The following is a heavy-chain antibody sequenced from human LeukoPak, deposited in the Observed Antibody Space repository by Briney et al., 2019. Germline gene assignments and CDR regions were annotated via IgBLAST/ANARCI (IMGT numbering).Heavy chain of an antibody. CDR1: GYTFTSYG. D-gene: IGHD3-16*01. J-gene: IGHJ4*02. Sequence: ASVKVSCKASGYTFTSYGINWVRQAPGQGPEWMGWISTYNGNTNYAQKFQGRVTMTTDTSTNIVYMELRRLRFDDTAVYYCAREISYGLGNNFDYWGQGTLVTVSS. V-gene: IGHV1-18*01. CDR2: ISTYNGNT. CDR3: AREISYGLGNNFDY.